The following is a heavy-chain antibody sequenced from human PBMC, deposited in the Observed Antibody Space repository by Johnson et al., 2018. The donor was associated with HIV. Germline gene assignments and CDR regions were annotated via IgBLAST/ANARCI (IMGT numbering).Heavy chain of an antibody. V-gene: IGHV3-11*04. D-gene: IGHD3-10*01. CDR1: GITFRDYY. CDR3: ARDKGRGAFDI. CDR2: ISSSGNTI. Sequence: QVQLVESGGGLVKPGGSLRLSCAASGITFRDYYMSWIRQAPGKGLEWVSCISSSGNTIYSADSVKGRVTISGDNAKKSLYLTMNSLRAEDTAVYYCARDKGRGAFDIWGQGTMVTASS. J-gene: IGHJ3*02.